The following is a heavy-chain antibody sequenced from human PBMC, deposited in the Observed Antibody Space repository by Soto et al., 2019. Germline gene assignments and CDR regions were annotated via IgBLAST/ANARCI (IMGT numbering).Heavy chain of an antibody. CDR3: TREGRYCSGGSCYSSWFDP. D-gene: IGHD2-15*01. CDR1: GGSFSGYY. Sequence: SETLSLTCAVYGGSFSGYYWSGIRQPPGKGLEWIGYINHSGSTNYNPSLKSRVTISVDTSKNQFSLKLSSVTAADTAVYYCTREGRYCSGGSCYSSWFDPWGQGTLVTVSS. J-gene: IGHJ5*02. CDR2: INHSGST. V-gene: IGHV4-34*01.